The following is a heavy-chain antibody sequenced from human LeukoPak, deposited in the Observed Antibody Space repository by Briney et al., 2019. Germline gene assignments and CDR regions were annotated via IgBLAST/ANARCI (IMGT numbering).Heavy chain of an antibody. D-gene: IGHD6-6*01. CDR3: ARGHDSSSSVLGYYYYMDV. V-gene: IGHV1-2*02. CDR2: INPNSGGT. CDR1: GYTFINYD. J-gene: IGHJ6*03. Sequence: GASVKISCRASGYTFINYDISWVRQAPGQGLEWMGWINPNSGGTNYAQKFQGRVTMTRDTSISTAYMELSRLRSDDTAVYYCARGHDSSSSVLGYYYYMDVWGKGTTVTVSS.